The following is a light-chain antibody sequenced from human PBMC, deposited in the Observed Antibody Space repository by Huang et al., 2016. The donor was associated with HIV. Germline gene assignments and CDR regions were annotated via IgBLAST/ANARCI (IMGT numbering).Light chain of an antibody. CDR3: QQYALSPWT. J-gene: IGKJ1*01. Sequence: EIVLTQSPGTLSLSPGQRLTLSCRASQTVSNDYLAWYQQKPGQSPRLLIYAASTRAAGIPDRFSGSGSATDFILTVSRLGPEDSAVYYCQQYALSPWTFGHGTKVEI. V-gene: IGKV3-20*01. CDR1: QTVSNDY. CDR2: AAS.